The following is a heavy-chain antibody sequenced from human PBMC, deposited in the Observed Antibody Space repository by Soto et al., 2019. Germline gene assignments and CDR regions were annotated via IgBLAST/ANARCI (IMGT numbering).Heavy chain of an antibody. Sequence: EVHLVESGGGLVQPGGPLRLSCAASGFTFSSYWMHWVRQGPGKGLVWVARINRDGSSTNYADSVKGRFTISRDNAKNMLYLQMNSGRAEETAVYYCARGSGVGDLWGQGTMVTVSS. CDR2: INRDGSST. J-gene: IGHJ3*01. D-gene: IGHD3-10*01. CDR1: GFTFSSYW. CDR3: ARGSGVGDL. V-gene: IGHV3-74*02.